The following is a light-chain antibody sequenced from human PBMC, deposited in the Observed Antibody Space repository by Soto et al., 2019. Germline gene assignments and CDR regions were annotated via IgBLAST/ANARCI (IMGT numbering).Light chain of an antibody. CDR1: QSISSW. J-gene: IGKJ1*01. CDR3: QQYNSYSRT. CDR2: KAS. Sequence: DXQXTQXXSTLSASVGDRVTITCRASQSISSWLAWYQQKPGKAPKLLIYKASSLESGVPSRFSGSGSGTEFTLTISSLQPDDFATYYCQQYNSYSRTFGQGTKVEIK. V-gene: IGKV1-5*03.